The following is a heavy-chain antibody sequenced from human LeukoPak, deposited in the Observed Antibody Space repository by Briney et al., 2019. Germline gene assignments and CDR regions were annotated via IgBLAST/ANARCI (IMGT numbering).Heavy chain of an antibody. J-gene: IGHJ4*02. V-gene: IGHV3-9*01. Sequence: PGRSLRLSCAASGFTFDDYAMPWVRHAPGKGLEWVSGISWNSGSIGYADSVKGRFTISRDNAKNSLYLQMKSLRAEDTAVYYCAKELWAGVIDYFDYWGQGTLVTVSS. CDR1: GFTFDDYA. CDR3: AKELWAGVIDYFDY. CDR2: ISWNSGSI. D-gene: IGHD5-18*01.